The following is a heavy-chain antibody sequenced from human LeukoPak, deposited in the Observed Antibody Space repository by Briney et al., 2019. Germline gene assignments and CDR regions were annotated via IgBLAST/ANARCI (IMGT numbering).Heavy chain of an antibody. CDR2: ISGSGGST. V-gene: IGHV3-23*01. CDR1: GFTFSSYG. J-gene: IGHJ1*01. D-gene: IGHD3-22*01. Sequence: AGGSLRLSCAASGFTFSSYGMSWVRQAPGKGLEWVSAISGSGGSTYYADSVKGRFTISRDNSKNTLYLQMNSLRAEDTAVYYCAKGAGRYYYDSSGYPMSFQHWGQGTLVTVSS. CDR3: AKGAGRYYYDSSGYPMSFQH.